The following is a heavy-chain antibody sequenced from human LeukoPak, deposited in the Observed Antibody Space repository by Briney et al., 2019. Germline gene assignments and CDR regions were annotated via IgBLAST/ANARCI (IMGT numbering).Heavy chain of an antibody. CDR2: IGEDGNEK. V-gene: IGHV3-7*04. D-gene: IGHD2-2*01. Sequence: GGSLRLPCAASGFTFSSSWMNWVRQAPGKGLEWVANIGEDGNEKYYVDSVKGRFTISGDNAKNSLYLQMNSLRVEDTAVYYCARNWAMLDYWGQGILVTVSS. J-gene: IGHJ4*02. CDR1: GFTFSSSW. CDR3: ARNWAMLDY.